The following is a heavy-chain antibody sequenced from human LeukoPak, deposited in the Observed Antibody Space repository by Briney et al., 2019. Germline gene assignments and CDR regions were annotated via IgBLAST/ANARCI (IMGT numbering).Heavy chain of an antibody. CDR1: GGSISSSSYY. J-gene: IGHJ4*02. CDR2: IYYSGST. Sequence: ASETLSLTCTVSGGSISSSSYYWGWIRQPPGKGLEWIGSIYYSGSTYYNPSLKSRVTISVDTSKNQFSLKLSSVTAADTAVYYCARGVVGATAKYYFDYWGQGILVTVSS. CDR3: ARGVVGATAKYYFDY. D-gene: IGHD1-26*01. V-gene: IGHV4-39*01.